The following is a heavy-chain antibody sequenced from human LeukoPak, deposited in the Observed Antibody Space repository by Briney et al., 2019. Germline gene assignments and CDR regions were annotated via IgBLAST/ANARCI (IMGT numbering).Heavy chain of an antibody. J-gene: IGHJ6*02. CDR2: INVVNGAI. V-gene: IGHV3-48*01. D-gene: IGHD3-10*01. CDR1: GFTLRYYQ. CDR3: VRDGNRGYDMDV. Sequence: GGSLRLSCATSGFTLRYYQMNWVRQAPGKGLEWVSYINVVNGAIYYADSVKGRFTISGGIVTNSVYLQMNSLRAEDTALYYCVRDGNRGYDMDVWGQGTAVTVSS.